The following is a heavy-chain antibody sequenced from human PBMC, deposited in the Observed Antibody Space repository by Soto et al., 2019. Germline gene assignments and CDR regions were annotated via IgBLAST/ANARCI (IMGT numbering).Heavy chain of an antibody. CDR1: GWSFSGYY. V-gene: IGHV4-34*01. J-gene: IGHJ4*02. D-gene: IGHD1-20*01. CDR3: ARCAGITGNDNDY. CDR2: INHSGST. Sequence: QVQLQQWGAGLLNPSETLSLTCAVYGWSFSGYYWSWIRQPPGKGLEWIGEINHSGSTNYYPSLKSRVTISVDTSKSQFSMKLSSVTAADTAVYYGARCAGITGNDNDYWGQGTLVPVSS.